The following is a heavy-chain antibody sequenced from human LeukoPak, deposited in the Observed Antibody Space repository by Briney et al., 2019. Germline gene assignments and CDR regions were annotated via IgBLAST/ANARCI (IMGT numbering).Heavy chain of an antibody. CDR2: TSGYNGNR. J-gene: IGHJ3*02. V-gene: IGHV1-18*01. D-gene: IGHD3-22*01. CDR1: GYTFSGYG. Sequence: ASVKVSCKASGYTFSGYGISWVQQAPGQALEWMGWTSGYNGNRNYTRKLQGRVTMTTDTATSTAYMELRSLRFDDTAVYYCARDWNYYDSSAYHQTALDIWGQGTAVTVSS. CDR3: ARDWNYYDSSAYHQTALDI.